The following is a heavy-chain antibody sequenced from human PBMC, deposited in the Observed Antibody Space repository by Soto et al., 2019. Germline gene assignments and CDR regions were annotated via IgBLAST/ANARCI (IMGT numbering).Heavy chain of an antibody. Sequence: ASVKVSCKASGYTFTSYGISWVRQAPGQGLEWMGWISAYNGNTNYAQKLQGIVTMTTDTSTSTAYMELRSLRSDDTAVYYCARDSRGVFASSRLDLYYYYYGMDVWGQGTTVTVSS. J-gene: IGHJ6*02. CDR2: ISAYNGNT. CDR3: ARDSRGVFASSRLDLYYYYYGMDV. D-gene: IGHD3-16*02. CDR1: GYTFTSYG. V-gene: IGHV1-18*01.